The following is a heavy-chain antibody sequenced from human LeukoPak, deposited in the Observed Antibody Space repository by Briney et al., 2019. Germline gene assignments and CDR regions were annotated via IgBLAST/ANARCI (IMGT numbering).Heavy chain of an antibody. D-gene: IGHD3-22*01. Sequence: PGGTLRLACAASGFTFNTYGMNWVRQAPGKGLEWVSAISGSGGSTYYADSVKGRFTISRDNSKSTLYLQMNSLRAEDTAVYYCAKDYAMIEVVTLFDNWGQGTLVTVSS. V-gene: IGHV3-23*01. CDR2: ISGSGGST. CDR3: AKDYAMIEVVTLFDN. CDR1: GFTFNTYG. J-gene: IGHJ4*02.